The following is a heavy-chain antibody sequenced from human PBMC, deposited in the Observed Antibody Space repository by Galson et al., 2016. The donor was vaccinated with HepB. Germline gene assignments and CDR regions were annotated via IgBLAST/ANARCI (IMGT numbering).Heavy chain of an antibody. V-gene: IGHV1-69*04. CDR1: GGTFSSYA. CDR2: ITPILDIA. Sequence: QSGAEVKKPGASVKVSCKASGGTFSSYAISWVRQAPGQGLEWMGRITPILDIANYAQKFQGRVTITADKSTSTAYMELRSLRSEDTALYYCARGYTSGWYGFHYGMDVWGQGTTVTVSS. D-gene: IGHD6-19*01. J-gene: IGHJ6*02. CDR3: ARGYTSGWYGFHYGMDV.